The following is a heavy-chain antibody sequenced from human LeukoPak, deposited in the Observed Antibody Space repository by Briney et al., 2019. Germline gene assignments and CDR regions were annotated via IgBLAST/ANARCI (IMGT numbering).Heavy chain of an antibody. Sequence: SETLSLTCTVSGGSISSSSYYWGWIRQPPGKGLEWIGSIYYSGSTYYNPSLKSRFTISVDTSKNQFSLKLSSVTAADTAVYYCAREFEYCSSTSCYPRYNWFDPWGQGTLVTVSS. CDR2: IYYSGST. D-gene: IGHD2-2*01. CDR1: GGSISSSSYY. J-gene: IGHJ5*02. V-gene: IGHV4-39*07. CDR3: AREFEYCSSTSCYPRYNWFDP.